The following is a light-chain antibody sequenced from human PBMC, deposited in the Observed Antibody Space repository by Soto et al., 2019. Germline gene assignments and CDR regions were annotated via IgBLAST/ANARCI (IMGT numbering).Light chain of an antibody. V-gene: IGLV1-44*01. J-gene: IGLJ3*02. CDR3: AAWDVSLKGV. CDR1: SSNIGSNA. CDR2: NNN. Sequence: QSVLTQSPSASGTPGQRATISCSGSSSNIGSNAVNWFQQVPGTAPKLLIYNNNQRPSGVPDRFSGSKAGTSASLAISGLQSEDEADYYCAAWDVSLKGVFGGGTKLTVL.